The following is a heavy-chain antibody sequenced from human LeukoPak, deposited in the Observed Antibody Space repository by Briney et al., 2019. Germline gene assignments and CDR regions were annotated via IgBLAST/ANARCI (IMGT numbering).Heavy chain of an antibody. CDR3: ARDDPQYSSSWYPTYYYYFGMDV. CDR2: IYSGGST. D-gene: IGHD6-13*01. J-gene: IGHJ6*02. CDR1: GFTVSSNY. V-gene: IGHV3-53*01. Sequence: GGSLRLSCAASGFTVSSNYMSWVRQAPGKGLEWVSVIYSGGSTYYADSVKGRFTISRDNSKNTLYLQMNSLRAEDTAVYYCARDDPQYSSSWYPTYYYYFGMDVWGQGTTVTVSS.